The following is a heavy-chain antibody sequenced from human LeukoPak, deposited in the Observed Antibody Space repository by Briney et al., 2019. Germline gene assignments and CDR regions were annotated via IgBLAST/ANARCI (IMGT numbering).Heavy chain of an antibody. D-gene: IGHD2-2*01. CDR1: GGTFSSYA. V-gene: IGHV1-69*01. CDR2: IIPIFGTA. Sequence: GASVKVSCKASGGTFSSYAISWVRQAPGQGLEWMGGIIPIFGTANYAQKLQGRVTITADESTSTAYMELSSLRSEDTAVYYCARDHRWGYQLLWGGGAGYYYYMDVWGKGTTVTVSS. CDR3: ARDHRWGYQLLWGGGAGYYYYMDV. J-gene: IGHJ6*03.